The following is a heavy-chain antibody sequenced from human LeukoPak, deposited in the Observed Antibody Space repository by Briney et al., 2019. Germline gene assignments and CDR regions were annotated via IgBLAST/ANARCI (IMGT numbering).Heavy chain of an antibody. J-gene: IGHJ3*02. D-gene: IGHD6-25*01. CDR2: INSDGSRT. V-gene: IGHV3-74*01. Sequence: GGSLRLSCAASGFTFSSYWMHWVRQTPGKGLVWVSRINSDGSRTTYADSVKGRFTISRDNAKNTLYLQMNSLRAEDTAVYYCARVGARLEAFDIWGQGTMVTVSS. CDR1: GFTFSSYW. CDR3: ARVGARLEAFDI.